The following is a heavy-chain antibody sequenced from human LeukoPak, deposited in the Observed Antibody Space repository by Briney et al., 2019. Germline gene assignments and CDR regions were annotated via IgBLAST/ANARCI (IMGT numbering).Heavy chain of an antibody. CDR3: AGRGQRYFRD. J-gene: IGHJ1*01. CDR1: GDIFSSDY. CDR2: VYDSGTT. V-gene: IGHV4-59*08. Sequence: PSETLSLTCTVSGDIFSSDYWSWIRQPPGKRLEWIGYVYDSGTTAYNPSLKSRLTISLDTSKNQFSLNLTSVTAADTAVYYCAGRGQRYFRDWGQGILVTVSS.